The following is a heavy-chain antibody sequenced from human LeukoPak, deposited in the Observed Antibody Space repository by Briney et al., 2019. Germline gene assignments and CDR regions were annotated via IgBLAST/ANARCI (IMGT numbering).Heavy chain of an antibody. D-gene: IGHD2-2*01. J-gene: IGHJ4*02. CDR2: ISGSGDST. V-gene: IGHV3-23*01. Sequence: PGGSLRLSCEASGFTFRTYAMSWVRQAPGRGREWVSGISGSGDSTYYADSVKGRFTISRDNSKNTLYLQMNSLRAEDTAVYYCGKDAKDCSSTSCYLDYWGQGTLVTASS. CDR1: GFTFRTYA. CDR3: GKDAKDCSSTSCYLDY.